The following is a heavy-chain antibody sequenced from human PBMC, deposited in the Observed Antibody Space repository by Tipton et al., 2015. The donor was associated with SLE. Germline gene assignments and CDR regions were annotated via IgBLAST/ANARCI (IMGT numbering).Heavy chain of an antibody. D-gene: IGHD5-12*01. Sequence: LRLSCTVSGGSISSSSYYWGWIRQPPGKGLEWIGYIYYSGSTNYNPSLKSRVTISVDTSKNQFSLKLSSVTAADTAVYYCARDAHREYSGYDDIYYYYGMDVWGQGTTVTVSS. CDR1: GGSISSSSYY. CDR3: ARDAHREYSGYDDIYYYYGMDV. CDR2: IYYSGST. J-gene: IGHJ6*02. V-gene: IGHV4-61*01.